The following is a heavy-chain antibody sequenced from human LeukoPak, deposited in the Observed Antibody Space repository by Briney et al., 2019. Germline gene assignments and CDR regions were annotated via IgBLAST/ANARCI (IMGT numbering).Heavy chain of an antibody. CDR2: IYYSGSRST. CDR1: GDSISSSGHY. Sequence: SETLSLTCTVSGDSISSSGHYWGWIRQPPGKGLEWIGSIYYSGSRSTYYSPSLKSRVTISVDTSKNQFSLKLSSVTAADTAVYYCARRNYFFDYWGQGTLVTVSS. J-gene: IGHJ4*02. V-gene: IGHV4-39*01. CDR3: ARRNYFFDY.